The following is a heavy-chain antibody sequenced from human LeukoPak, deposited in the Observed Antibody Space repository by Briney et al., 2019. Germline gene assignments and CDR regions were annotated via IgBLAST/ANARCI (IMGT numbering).Heavy chain of an antibody. J-gene: IGHJ6*03. V-gene: IGHV3-23*01. CDR3: ARDRGATPPGPLLSHYYYYMDV. CDR2: ISGSGGST. D-gene: IGHD1-26*01. CDR1: GFTFSSYA. Sequence: GGSLRLSCAASGFTFSSYAMSWVRQAPGKGLEWVSAISGSGGSTYYADSVKGRFTISRDNSKSTLYLQMNSLRAEDTAVYYCARDRGATPPGPLLSHYYYYMDVWGKGTTVTVSS.